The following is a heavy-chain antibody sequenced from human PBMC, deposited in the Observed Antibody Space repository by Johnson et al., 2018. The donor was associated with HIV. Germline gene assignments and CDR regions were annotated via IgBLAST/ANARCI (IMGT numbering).Heavy chain of an antibody. CDR2: ISDSGGST. J-gene: IGHJ3*02. CDR1: GFTFSSYA. Sequence: EVQLVESGGGVVQPGRSLRLSCAASGFTFSSYAMHWVRQAPGKGLEWVSAISDSGGSTYYADSVKGRLTISRDNSKNTLYLQRNSLRAEDTAVFYCGMSGVEDAAFDIWGQGTMVTVSS. CDR3: GMSGVEDAAFDI. D-gene: IGHD7-27*01. V-gene: IGHV3-23*04.